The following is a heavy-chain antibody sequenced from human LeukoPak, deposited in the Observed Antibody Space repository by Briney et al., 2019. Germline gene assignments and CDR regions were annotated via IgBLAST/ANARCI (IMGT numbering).Heavy chain of an antibody. V-gene: IGHV3-21*01. CDR2: ISNSGTNT. Sequence: GGSLRLSCAASGFTFSSNGMSWVRQAPGKGLEGVSVISNSGTNTYYADSVKGRFTISRDNAKNSLYLQMNSLRAEDTAVYYCAREVPNLDYFDYWGQGTLVTVSS. CDR1: GFTFSSNG. J-gene: IGHJ4*02. CDR3: AREVPNLDYFDY.